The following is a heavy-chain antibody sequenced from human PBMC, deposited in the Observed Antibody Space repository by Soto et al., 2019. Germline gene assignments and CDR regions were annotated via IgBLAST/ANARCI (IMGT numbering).Heavy chain of an antibody. Sequence: GGSLRLSCAASGFTFSSYAMSWVRQAPGKGLEWVSAISGSGGSTYYADSVKGRFTISRDNSKNTLYLQMNSLRAEDTAVYYCAKDANLGTDCTNGVCSPFAGIYYFDYWGQGTLVTVSS. CDR2: ISGSGGST. J-gene: IGHJ4*02. CDR3: AKDANLGTDCTNGVCSPFAGIYYFDY. CDR1: GFTFSSYA. V-gene: IGHV3-23*01. D-gene: IGHD2-8*01.